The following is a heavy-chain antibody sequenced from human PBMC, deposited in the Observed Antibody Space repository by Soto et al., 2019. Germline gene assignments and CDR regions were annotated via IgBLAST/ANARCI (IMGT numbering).Heavy chain of an antibody. D-gene: IGHD6-25*01. CDR2: INACNGNT. J-gene: IGHJ5*01. CDR3: ASAAPPFGS. Sequence: QVQLVQSGAEVKKPGASVKVSCKASGYTFTSYGISWVRHAPGQGLEWMGWINACNGNTNYAQKLQGRVSMTTDKSTSAFYMQLRSLRSDDTSVYSCASAAPPFGSWGQGTLVTVSS. CDR1: GYTFTSYG. V-gene: IGHV1-18*01.